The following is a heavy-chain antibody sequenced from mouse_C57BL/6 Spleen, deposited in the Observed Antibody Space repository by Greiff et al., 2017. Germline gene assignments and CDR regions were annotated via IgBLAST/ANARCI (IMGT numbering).Heavy chain of an antibody. CDR2: INPSTGGT. V-gene: IGHV1-42*01. CDR1: GYSFTGYY. CDR3: AGLEGAWFAY. Sequence: VQLQQSGPELVKPGASVKISCKASGYSFTGYYMNWVKQSPEKSLEWIGEINPSTGGTTYSQKFKAKATLTVDKSSSTAYMQLKSLTSEDSAVYYCAGLEGAWFAYWGQGTLVTVSA. J-gene: IGHJ3*01. D-gene: IGHD6-2*01.